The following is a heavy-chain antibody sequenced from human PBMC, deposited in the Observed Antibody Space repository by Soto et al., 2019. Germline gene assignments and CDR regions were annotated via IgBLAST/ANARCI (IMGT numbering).Heavy chain of an antibody. CDR3: ARGYCSGGSCSPSGMDV. Sequence: SETLSLTCAVYGGSFSGYYWSWIRQPPGKGLEWIGEINHSGSTNYNPSLKSRVTISVDTSKNQFSLKLSSVTAADTAVYYCARGYCSGGSCSPSGMDVWAQGTTVTVSS. CDR2: INHSGST. D-gene: IGHD2-15*01. J-gene: IGHJ6*02. V-gene: IGHV4-34*01. CDR1: GGSFSGYY.